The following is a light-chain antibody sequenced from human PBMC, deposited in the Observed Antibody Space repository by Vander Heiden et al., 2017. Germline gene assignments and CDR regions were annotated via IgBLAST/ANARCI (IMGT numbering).Light chain of an antibody. Sequence: QSALNQPPSASGSPGQSVTISCAGTSGDIGAYNTVSCLQHHPGKAPKLVIYDVNKRPSGVPGRFSASKSGNTASLTVSGLQDDDGADYYCTSYAGNNNLVFGGGTTLTV. V-gene: IGLV2-8*01. CDR3: TSYAGNNNLV. CDR1: SGDIGAYNT. CDR2: DVN. J-gene: IGLJ2*01.